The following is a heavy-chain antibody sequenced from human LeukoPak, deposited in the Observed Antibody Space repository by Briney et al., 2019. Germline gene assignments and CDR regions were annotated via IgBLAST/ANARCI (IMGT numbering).Heavy chain of an antibody. D-gene: IGHD2-15*01. J-gene: IGHJ5*02. V-gene: IGHV4-30-4*01. CDR2: IYYSGST. CDR3: ARGPRIVVVVAATHYWFDP. Sequence: PSETLSLTCAVYGGSFSGYYWSWIRQPPGKGLEWIGYIYYSGSTYYNPSLKSRVTISVDTSKNQFSLKLSSVTAADTAVYYCARGPRIVVVVAATHYWFDPWGQGTLVTVSS. CDR1: GGSFSGYY.